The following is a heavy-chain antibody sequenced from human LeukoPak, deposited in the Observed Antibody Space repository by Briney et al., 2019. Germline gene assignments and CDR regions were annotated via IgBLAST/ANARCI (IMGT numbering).Heavy chain of an antibody. CDR3: AREPAVAGTFFDY. D-gene: IGHD6-19*01. CDR2: ISGGST. CDR1: GFTFSSYW. J-gene: IGHJ4*02. Sequence: GGSLRLSCAASGFTFSSYWMHWVRQAPGKGLVWVSSISGGSTYYADSRKGRFTISRDNVKNSLFLQMNSLRAEDTAVYYCAREPAVAGTFFDYRGQGTLVTVSS. V-gene: IGHV3-69-1*01.